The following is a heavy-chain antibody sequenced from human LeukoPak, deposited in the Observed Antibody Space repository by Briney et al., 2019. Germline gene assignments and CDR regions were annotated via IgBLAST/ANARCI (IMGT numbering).Heavy chain of an antibody. D-gene: IGHD3-3*01. J-gene: IGHJ3*02. CDR2: ISGSGGST. Sequence: GGSLRLSCVASGFTFSSYAMSWVRQAPGKGLEWVSAISGSGGSTYYADSVKGRFTISRDNSKNTLYLQMNSLGAEDTAVYYCAKVPARYYDFWSGKDAFDIWGQGTMVTVSS. CDR3: AKVPARYYDFWSGKDAFDI. CDR1: GFTFSSYA. V-gene: IGHV3-23*01.